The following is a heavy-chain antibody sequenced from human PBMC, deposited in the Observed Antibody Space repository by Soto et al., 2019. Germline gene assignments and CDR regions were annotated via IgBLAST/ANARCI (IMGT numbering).Heavy chain of an antibody. J-gene: IGHJ4*02. CDR2: ISSTTNYI. V-gene: IGHV3-21*06. D-gene: IGHD2-2*01. CDR3: ATPPAYCSSTSCPYYFDY. Sequence: GGSLRLSCAASGFTFTRYSMNWVRQAPGKGLEWVSSISSTTNYIYYGDSMKGRFTISRDNAKNSLYLQMNSLRAEDTAVYYCATPPAYCSSTSCPYYFDYWGQGTLVTVSS. CDR1: GFTFTRYS.